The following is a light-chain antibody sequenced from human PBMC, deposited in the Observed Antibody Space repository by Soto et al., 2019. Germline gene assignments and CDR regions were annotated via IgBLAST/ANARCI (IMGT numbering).Light chain of an antibody. J-gene: IGKJ1*01. CDR1: ESVSSSY. CDR3: QQYGSSPQT. V-gene: IGKV3-20*01. Sequence: EIVLTQSPGTLSLSPGERATLSCRASESVSSSYLACYQQKPGQAPRLLIYGASSRATGIPDRFSGSGSGTDFTLTISRLEPEDFAVHYCQQYGSSPQTFGQGTKVDIK. CDR2: GAS.